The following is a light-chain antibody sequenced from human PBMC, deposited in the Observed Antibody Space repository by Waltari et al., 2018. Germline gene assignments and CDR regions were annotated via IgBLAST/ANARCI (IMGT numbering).Light chain of an antibody. Sequence: QLVLTQSPSASASLGASVKLTCTLSSGHSSNIIAWLQQQPGKGTRYLMKVNSDGSHRKGDEIPDRFSGSSSGAERYLTISSLQSEDEADFYCNSYTSSSTWVFGGGTKLTVL. CDR1: SGHSSNI. CDR3: NSYTSSSTWV. V-gene: IGLV4-69*01. J-gene: IGLJ3*02. CDR2: VNSDGSH.